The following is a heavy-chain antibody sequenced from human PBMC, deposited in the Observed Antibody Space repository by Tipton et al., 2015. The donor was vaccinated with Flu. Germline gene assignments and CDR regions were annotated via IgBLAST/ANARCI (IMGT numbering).Heavy chain of an antibody. Sequence: LRLSCTVSGGSISSSSYYWGWIRQPPGKELEWIRSIYYSGSTYDNPSLKSRVTISVDTSKNQFSLKLSSVTAADTAVYYCARRVGVSQYSSGWYGSFDYWGQGTLVTVSS. J-gene: IGHJ4*02. V-gene: IGHV4-39*01. CDR3: ARRVGVSQYSSGWYGSFDY. D-gene: IGHD6-19*01. CDR1: GGSISSSSYY. CDR2: IYYSGST.